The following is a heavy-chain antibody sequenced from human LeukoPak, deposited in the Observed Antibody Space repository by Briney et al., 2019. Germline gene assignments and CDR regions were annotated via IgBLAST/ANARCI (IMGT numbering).Heavy chain of an antibody. Sequence: EAGGSLRLSCAASGFTFSSYWMSWVRQAPGKGLEWVANIKQDGSEKYYVDSVKGRFTISRDNAKNSLYLQMNSLRAEDTAVYYCASCYDSSGSDAFDIWGQGTMVTVSS. CDR3: ASCYDSSGSDAFDI. CDR2: IKQDGSEK. J-gene: IGHJ3*02. D-gene: IGHD3-22*01. V-gene: IGHV3-7*01. CDR1: GFTFSSYW.